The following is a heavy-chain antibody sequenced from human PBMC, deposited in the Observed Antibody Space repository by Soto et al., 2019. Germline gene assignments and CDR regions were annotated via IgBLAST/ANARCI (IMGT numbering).Heavy chain of an antibody. Sequence: PSETLSLTCTVSGGSISSTTYYWGWIRQPPGKELEWIGSIYYSGSTYYNSSLKSRVTMSVDTSKNQFSLRLSSVTAADTAVYYCARQSLLFDYWGQGTLVTVSS. CDR2: IYYSGST. CDR3: ARQSLLFDY. V-gene: IGHV4-39*01. J-gene: IGHJ4*02. D-gene: IGHD1-26*01. CDR1: GGSISSTTYY.